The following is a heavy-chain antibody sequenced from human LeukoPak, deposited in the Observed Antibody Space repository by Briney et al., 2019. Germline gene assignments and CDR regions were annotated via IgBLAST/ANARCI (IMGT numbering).Heavy chain of an antibody. J-gene: IGHJ4*01. CDR1: GFIFSSYA. Sequence: GGSLRLSCAASGFIFSSYAMHWVRQAPGKGLEWVAVISYDGSNEYYADSVKGRFTISRDNSKNTLYLQMNPLRAEDTAVYYCARDAMIVVVSPPDYXGXGTLVTVSS. V-gene: IGHV3-30*04. D-gene: IGHD3-22*01. CDR2: ISYDGSNE. CDR3: ARDAMIVVVSPPDY.